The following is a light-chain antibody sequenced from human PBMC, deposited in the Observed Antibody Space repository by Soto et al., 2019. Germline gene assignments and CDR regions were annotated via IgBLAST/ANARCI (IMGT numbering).Light chain of an antibody. Sequence: DIVMTQSPDSLAVSLGERGTINCKSSQRIFYSSNNKNYLAWFQQKPGQPPQLLIYWASTRESGVPDRFSGSGSETDFTLTISSLQAEDVAIYYCQQYYSSPTWTFGQGT. CDR1: QRIFYSSNNKNY. CDR2: WAS. J-gene: IGKJ1*01. V-gene: IGKV4-1*01. CDR3: QQYYSSPTWT.